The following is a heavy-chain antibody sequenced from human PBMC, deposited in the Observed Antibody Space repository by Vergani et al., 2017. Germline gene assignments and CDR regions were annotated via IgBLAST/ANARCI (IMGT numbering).Heavy chain of an antibody. J-gene: IGHJ5*02. CDR1: SHTFQTYG. V-gene: IGHV1-18*01. CDR2: IRPYTGHT. CDR3: ARGSEVYDFWSGYQNWFDP. D-gene: IGHD3-3*01. Sequence: QVQLVQSGAELKKPGASVSVSCKGSSHTFQTYGISWVRQAPGKGLEWMAWIRPYTGHTIYAQKFQDRVTMTADTSTNTAYMELSSLRSEDTAVYYCARGSEVYDFWSGYQNWFDPWGQGTLVTVSS.